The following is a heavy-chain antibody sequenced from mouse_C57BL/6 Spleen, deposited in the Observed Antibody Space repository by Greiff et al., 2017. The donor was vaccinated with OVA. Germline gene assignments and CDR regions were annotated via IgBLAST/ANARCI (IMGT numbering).Heavy chain of an antibody. CDR1: GYSFTSYY. Sequence: VQLQQSGPELVKPGASVKISCKASGYSFTSYYIHWVQQRPGQGLEWIGWIYPGSGNTKYNEKFKGKATLTADTSSSTAYMQLSSLTSEDSAVYYCARSDDGYYVFAYWGQGTLVTVSA. CDR2: IYPGSGNT. J-gene: IGHJ3*01. D-gene: IGHD2-3*01. CDR3: ARSDDGYYVFAY. V-gene: IGHV1-66*01.